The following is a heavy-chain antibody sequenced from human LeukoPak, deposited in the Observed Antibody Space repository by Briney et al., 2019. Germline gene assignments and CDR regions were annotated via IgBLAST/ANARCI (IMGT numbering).Heavy chain of an antibody. Sequence: GGSLRLSCSTSGFIFGDYAMGWVRQAPGKGLEWVSFIRSRNYGGTTEYAASVRGRFTISRDDSKRIAYLQMDSLNIDDTGIYYCTRMWLWSDDLGDWWGQGTLVTVSS. V-gene: IGHV3-49*04. CDR1: GFIFGDYA. D-gene: IGHD3-3*01. J-gene: IGHJ4*02. CDR3: TRMWLWSDDLGDW. CDR2: IRSRNYGGTT.